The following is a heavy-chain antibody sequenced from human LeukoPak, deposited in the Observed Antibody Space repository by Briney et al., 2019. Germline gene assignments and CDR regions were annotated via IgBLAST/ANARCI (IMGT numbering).Heavy chain of an antibody. V-gene: IGHV4-61*03. Sequence: SETLSLTCTVSGDSVSNGNYYWSWLRQPPGKALEWIGYIYYTGKTYYNPSLEGRVTILVDTSGNHFSVKLSSVTAADTAVYYCARSQNYYGSGDYWSQGTLVTVSS. CDR3: ARSQNYYGSGDY. J-gene: IGHJ4*02. D-gene: IGHD3-10*01. CDR1: GDSVSNGNYY. CDR2: IYYTGKT.